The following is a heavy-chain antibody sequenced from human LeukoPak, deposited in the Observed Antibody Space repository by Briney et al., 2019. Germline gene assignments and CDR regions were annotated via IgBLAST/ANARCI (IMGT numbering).Heavy chain of an antibody. Sequence: GGSLRLSCAASGFTFSSYAMSWVRQAPGKGLEWVSVIYSGGNTYYADSVKGRFTISRDNSKNTLYLQMNSLRAEDTAVYYCARRDGYNYYFAYWGQGTLVTVSS. V-gene: IGHV3-53*01. CDR1: GFTFSSYA. D-gene: IGHD5-24*01. CDR2: IYSGGNT. CDR3: ARRDGYNYYFAY. J-gene: IGHJ4*02.